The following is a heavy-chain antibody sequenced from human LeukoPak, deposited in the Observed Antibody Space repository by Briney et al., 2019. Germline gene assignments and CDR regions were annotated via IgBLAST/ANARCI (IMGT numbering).Heavy chain of an antibody. D-gene: IGHD6-19*01. CDR3: TRDSRYSSGWSPIGY. V-gene: IGHV3-48*03. J-gene: IGHJ4*02. Sequence: PGGSLRLSCAASGFTFSSYEMNWVRQAPGKGLEWLSYISTTGTSTYYADSVKGRFTVSRDNAKNSLYLQMNSLGAEDTAVYYCTRDSRYSSGWSPIGYWGQGTLVTVSS. CDR2: ISTTGTST. CDR1: GFTFSSYE.